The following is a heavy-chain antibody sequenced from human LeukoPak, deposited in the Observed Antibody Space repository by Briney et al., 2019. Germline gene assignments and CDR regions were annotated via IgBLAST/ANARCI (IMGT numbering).Heavy chain of an antibody. CDR3: ARTYYDLWSGQIYYYMDV. J-gene: IGHJ6*03. CDR1: GDSISSYY. D-gene: IGHD3-3*01. CDR2: IYYSGST. V-gene: IGHV4-59*03. Sequence: PSETLSLTCTVSGDSISSYYWSWIRQPPGKGLEWIGYIYYSGSTKYNPSLKSRVTISLDTSKNQFSLKLSSVTAADTAVYYCARTYYDLWSGQIYYYMDVWGKGTTVTVSS.